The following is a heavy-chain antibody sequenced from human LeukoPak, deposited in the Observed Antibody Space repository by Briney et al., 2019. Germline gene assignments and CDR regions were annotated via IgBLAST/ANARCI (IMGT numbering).Heavy chain of an antibody. CDR1: GYTFTGYY. CDR2: INPNSGGT. D-gene: IGHD2-8*02. J-gene: IGHJ6*03. Sequence: GASVKVSCKASGYTFTGYYMHWVRQAPGQGLEWMGWINPNSGGTNYAQKFQGRVTMTRDTSISTAYMELSRLRSDDTAVYYCARDFTGGYYYYYMDVWGKGTTVTVSS. CDR3: ARDFTGGYYYYYMDV. V-gene: IGHV1-2*02.